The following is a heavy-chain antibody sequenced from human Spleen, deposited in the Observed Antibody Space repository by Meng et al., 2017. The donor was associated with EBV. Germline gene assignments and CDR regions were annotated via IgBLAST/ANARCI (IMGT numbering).Heavy chain of an antibody. V-gene: IGHV3-21*01. CDR1: GFTFSSYS. Sequence: EVQLVESGGGLVKPGGSLRLSCAASGFTFSSYSMTWVRQTPGKGLEWVSSISSSSSYIYYADSMEGRFTISRDNAKNSLYLQINSLRAEDTAVYFCARRGRGFPAIHYYFDYWGQGTLVTVSS. CDR2: ISSSSSYI. CDR3: ARRGRGFPAIHYYFDY. D-gene: IGHD2-21*01. J-gene: IGHJ4*02.